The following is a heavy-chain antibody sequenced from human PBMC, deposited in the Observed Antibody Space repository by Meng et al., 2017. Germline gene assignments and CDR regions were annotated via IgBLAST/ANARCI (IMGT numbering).Heavy chain of an antibody. CDR1: GGSFSGYY. CDR3: ARGPSEIVGAAAGAFNFAY. Sequence: GSLRLSCAVYGGSFSGYYWSWIRQPPGKGLEWIGEIKHSGSTNYNPSLKSRVTISVDTSKNQFSLKLSSVTAADTAVYYCARGPSEIVGAAAGAFNFAYWGQGTLVTVSS. V-gene: IGHV4-34*01. CDR2: IKHSGST. J-gene: IGHJ4*02. D-gene: IGHD1-26*01.